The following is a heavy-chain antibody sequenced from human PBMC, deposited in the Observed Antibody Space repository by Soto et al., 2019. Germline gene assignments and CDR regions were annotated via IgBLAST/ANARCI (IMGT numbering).Heavy chain of an antibody. CDR1: GGTVASSHW. CDR2: VYHTGDT. Sequence: TLSLTCGVSGGTVASSHWWSWVRQSPGGGLEWIGNVYHTGDTNLNPSLQSRVTISVDKSNNQFSLRLNSLTAADTAVYFCAREIVTAGGNNYFDPWGPGTLVTVSS. J-gene: IGHJ5*02. D-gene: IGHD2-21*02. CDR3: AREIVTAGGNNYFDP. V-gene: IGHV4-4*01.